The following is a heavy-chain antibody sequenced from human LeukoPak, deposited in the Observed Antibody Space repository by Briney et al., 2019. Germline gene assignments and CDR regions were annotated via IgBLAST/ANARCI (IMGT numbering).Heavy chain of an antibody. D-gene: IGHD4-17*01. CDR1: GGSISIYY. Sequence: SETLSLTCTVSGGSISIYYWSWIRQPAGKGLEWIGRIYTSGSTNYNPSLKSRVTISVDKSKNQFSLKLSSVTAADTAVYYCARGRGNDYGDYGVFDYWGQGTLVTVSS. CDR3: ARGRGNDYGDYGVFDY. J-gene: IGHJ4*02. V-gene: IGHV4-4*07. CDR2: IYTSGST.